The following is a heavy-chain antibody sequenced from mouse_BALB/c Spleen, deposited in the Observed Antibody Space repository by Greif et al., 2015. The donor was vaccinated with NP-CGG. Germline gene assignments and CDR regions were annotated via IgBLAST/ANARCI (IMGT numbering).Heavy chain of an antibody. D-gene: IGHD2-3*01. V-gene: IGHV1-69*02. CDR3: ARGYDTWFAY. CDR1: GYTFTSYW. J-gene: IGHJ3*01. CDR2: IDPSDSET. Sequence: QVQLQQSGAELVKPGAAVKLSCKASGYTFTSYWMNWVKQRPGRGLEWIGRIDPSDSETHYNQKFKDKATLTVDKSSSTAYIQLSSLTSEDSAVYYCARGYDTWFAYWGQGTLVTVSA.